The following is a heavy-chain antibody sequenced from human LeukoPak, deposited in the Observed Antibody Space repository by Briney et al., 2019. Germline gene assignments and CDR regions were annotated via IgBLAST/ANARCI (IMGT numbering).Heavy chain of an antibody. J-gene: IGHJ4*02. Sequence: ASVTVSCKASGGTFSSYAISWVRQAPGQGLEWMGGIIPIFGTANYAQKFQGRVTITTDESTSTAYMELSSLRSEDTAVYYCAILVEMATVIFDYWGQGTLVTVSS. D-gene: IGHD5-24*01. CDR3: AILVEMATVIFDY. CDR1: GGTFSSYA. V-gene: IGHV1-69*05. CDR2: IIPIFGTA.